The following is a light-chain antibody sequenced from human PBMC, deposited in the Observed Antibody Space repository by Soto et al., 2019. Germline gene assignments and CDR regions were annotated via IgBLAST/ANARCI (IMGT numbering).Light chain of an antibody. CDR2: GAS. CDR1: QSVSSN. Sequence: EIVMTQSPTILSVSPGERATLSCRASQSVSSNLAWYQQKPGQAPRLLIYGASSRATGIPDRFSGSGSGTDFTLTISRLEPEDFAVYYCQQYGSSLSITFGQGTRLEIK. V-gene: IGKV3-20*01. J-gene: IGKJ5*01. CDR3: QQYGSSLSIT.